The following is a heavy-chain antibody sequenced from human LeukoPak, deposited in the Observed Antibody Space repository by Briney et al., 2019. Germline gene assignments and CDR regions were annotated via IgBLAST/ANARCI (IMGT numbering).Heavy chain of an antibody. CDR1: GFTFSSYG. D-gene: IGHD3-22*01. V-gene: IGHV3-30*18. CDR2: ISLDGSNT. CDR3: AKDLKGINMTQGGMDV. J-gene: IGHJ6*02. Sequence: PGGSLRLSRAASGFTFSSYGMQWVRQAPGKGLEWVAVISLDGSNTYDADSVKGRFTSSRDNSKNTLYLQMNSRRAEDTAVYYCAKDLKGINMTQGGMDVWGRGTTVSVSS.